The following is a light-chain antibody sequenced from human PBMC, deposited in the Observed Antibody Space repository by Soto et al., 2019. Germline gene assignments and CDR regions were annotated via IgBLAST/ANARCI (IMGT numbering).Light chain of an antibody. Sequence: ETVLTQSPATLSLSPGERATLSCRASQSVSRYLAWYQQKPGQAPRLLIYDASNRATGIPARFSGSGSGTDFTLTISNLGPEDSAVYYCQQRSNWPLTFGGGTKVEIK. V-gene: IGKV3-11*01. CDR1: QSVSRY. CDR2: DAS. CDR3: QQRSNWPLT. J-gene: IGKJ4*01.